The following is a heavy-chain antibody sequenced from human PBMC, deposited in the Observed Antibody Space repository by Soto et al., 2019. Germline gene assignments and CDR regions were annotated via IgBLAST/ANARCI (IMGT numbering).Heavy chain of an antibody. Sequence: GGSLRLSCAASGFTFSSYSMNWVRQAPGKGLEWVSSISSSSSYIYYADSVKGRFTISRDNAKNSLYLQMNSLRAEDTAVYYCARGGGITIFGVVTRGGYYGMDVWGQGTTVTVS. CDR3: ARGGGITIFGVVTRGGYYGMDV. J-gene: IGHJ6*02. D-gene: IGHD3-3*01. CDR1: GFTFSSYS. CDR2: ISSSSSYI. V-gene: IGHV3-21*01.